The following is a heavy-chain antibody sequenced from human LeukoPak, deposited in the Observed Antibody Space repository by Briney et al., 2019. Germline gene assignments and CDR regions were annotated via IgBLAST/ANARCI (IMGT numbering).Heavy chain of an antibody. Sequence: GSSVTVSFKSSGYTFTSYGISWVRQAPAQGREWMGWISAYNGNTNYAQKLQGRVTMTTDTSTSTAYMELMSLRSDDTAVYYCVRKNYDFLTGYYGGMCDYWGQGTLVTVSS. CDR3: VRKNYDFLTGYYGGMCDY. D-gene: IGHD3-9*01. J-gene: IGHJ4*02. CDR2: ISAYNGNT. V-gene: IGHV1-18*01. CDR1: GYTFTSYG.